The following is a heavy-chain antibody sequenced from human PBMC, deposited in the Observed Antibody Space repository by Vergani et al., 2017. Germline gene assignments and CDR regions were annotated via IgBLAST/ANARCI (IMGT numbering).Heavy chain of an antibody. D-gene: IGHD2-15*01. J-gene: IGHJ5*02. CDR3: ARDTLVVVVAATDGRNWFDP. CDR1: GGSLSSSSYY. V-gene: IGHV4-39*07. Sequence: QLQLQESGPGLVKPSETLSLTCTVSGGSLSSSSYYWGWIRQPPGKGLEWIGSIYYSGSTYYNPSLKSRVTISVDTSKNQFSLKLSSVTAADTAVYYCARDTLVVVVAATDGRNWFDPWGQGTLVTVSS. CDR2: IYYSGST.